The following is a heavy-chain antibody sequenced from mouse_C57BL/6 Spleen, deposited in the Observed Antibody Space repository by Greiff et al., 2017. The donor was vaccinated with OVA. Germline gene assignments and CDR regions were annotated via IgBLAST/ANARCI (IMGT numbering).Heavy chain of an antibody. J-gene: IGHJ3*01. CDR2: INPYNGGT. CDR3: ASPLTD. Sequence: EVQRVESGPVLVKPGASVKMSCKASGYTFTDYYMNWVKQSHGKSLEWIGVINPYNGGTSYNQKFKGKATLTVDKSSSTAYMELNSLTSEDSAVYYCASPLTDWGQGTLVTVSA. V-gene: IGHV1-19*01. D-gene: IGHD4-1*01. CDR1: GYTFTDYY.